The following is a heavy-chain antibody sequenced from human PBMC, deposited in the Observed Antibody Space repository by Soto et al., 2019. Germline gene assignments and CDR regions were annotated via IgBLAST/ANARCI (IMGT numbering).Heavy chain of an antibody. V-gene: IGHV3-43*01. CDR3: AKGHFSSSWIDYYYYGMDV. Sequence: PGGSLRLSCAASGFTFDDYTMHWVRQAPGKGLEWVSLISWDGGSTYYADSVKGRFTISRDNSKNSLYLQMNSLRTEDTALYYCAKGHFSSSWIDYYYYGMDVWGQGTTVTVSS. CDR2: ISWDGGST. CDR1: GFTFDDYT. D-gene: IGHD6-6*01. J-gene: IGHJ6*02.